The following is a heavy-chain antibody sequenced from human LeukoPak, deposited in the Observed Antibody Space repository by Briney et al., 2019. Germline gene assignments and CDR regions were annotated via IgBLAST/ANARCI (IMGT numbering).Heavy chain of an antibody. Sequence: ASVKVSCKASGYTFTSYSISWVRQAAGQGLEWMGWISAYNGNTNYAQKLQGRVTMTTDTSTSTAYMELRSLRSDDTAVYYCARTYYDILTGYYGYFYYWGQGSLVTVSS. V-gene: IGHV1-18*01. CDR3: ARTYYDILTGYYGYFYY. CDR1: GYTFTSYS. CDR2: ISAYNGNT. D-gene: IGHD3-9*01. J-gene: IGHJ4*02.